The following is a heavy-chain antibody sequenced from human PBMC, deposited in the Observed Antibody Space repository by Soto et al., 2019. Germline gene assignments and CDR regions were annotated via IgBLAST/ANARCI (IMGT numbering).Heavy chain of an antibody. Sequence: GASVKVSCKASGYTFTGYYMHWVRQAPGQGLEWMGWINPNSGGTNYAQKFQGWVTMTRDTSISTAYMELSRLRSDDTAVYYCARDRGGDDYGQYHYYYYGMDVWGQGTTVTVSS. CDR2: INPNSGGT. D-gene: IGHD4-17*01. J-gene: IGHJ6*02. CDR3: ARDRGGDDYGQYHYYYYGMDV. V-gene: IGHV1-2*04. CDR1: GYTFTGYY.